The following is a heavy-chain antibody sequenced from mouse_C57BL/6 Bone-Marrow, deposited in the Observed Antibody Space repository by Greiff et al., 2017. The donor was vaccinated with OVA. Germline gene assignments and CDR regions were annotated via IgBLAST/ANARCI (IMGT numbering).Heavy chain of an antibody. V-gene: IGHV1-15*01. J-gene: IGHJ2*01. CDR3: TSLRRAPYFDY. D-gene: IGHD2-12*01. Sequence: VQLQQSGAELVRPGASVTLSCKASGYTFTDYEMHWVKQTPVHGLEWIGAIDPETGGTAYNQKFKGKAILTADKSSSTAYMELRSLTSEDSAVYYCTSLRRAPYFDYWGQGTTLTVSS. CDR2: IDPETGGT. CDR1: GYTFTDYE.